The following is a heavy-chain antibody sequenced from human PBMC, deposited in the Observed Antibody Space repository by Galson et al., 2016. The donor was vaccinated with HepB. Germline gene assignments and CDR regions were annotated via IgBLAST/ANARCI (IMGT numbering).Heavy chain of an antibody. Sequence: SLRLSCAASGFTFSSFSMNWVRQALGKGLGWVSYISESGSTKYYADSVKGRFTISRDNAKNSVYLQMNSLRDEDTAVYYCAVWSPHLSESSGSWGQGARVTVSS. CDR3: AVWSPHLSESSGS. CDR2: ISESGSTK. CDR1: GFTFSSFS. V-gene: IGHV3-48*02. J-gene: IGHJ5*02. D-gene: IGHD3-22*01.